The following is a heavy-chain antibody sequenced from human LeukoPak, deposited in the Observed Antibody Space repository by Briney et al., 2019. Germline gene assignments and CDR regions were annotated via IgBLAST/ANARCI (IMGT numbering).Heavy chain of an antibody. V-gene: IGHV3-23*01. CDR2: ISGDYGST. J-gene: IGHJ3*01. Sequence: GGSLRLSCAASGFTFSSNTMSWVRQAPGKGLEWVSTISGDYGSTYYADSVKGRFTISRDNFKNTVFLRMNSLRAEDTSVYYCAQVVLLLTASGAFDFWGQGTKVTVSS. CDR3: AQVVLLLTASGAFDF. D-gene: IGHD2-21*02. CDR1: GFTFSSNT.